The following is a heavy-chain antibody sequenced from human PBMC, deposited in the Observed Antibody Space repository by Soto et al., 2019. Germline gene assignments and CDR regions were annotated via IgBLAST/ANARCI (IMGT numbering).Heavy chain of an antibody. CDR2: ISAYNGNT. CDR1: GYTFTSYG. V-gene: IGHV1-18*01. J-gene: IGHJ3*02. Sequence: ASVKVSCKASGYTFTSYGISRVRQAPGQGLEWMGWISAYNGNTNYAQKLQGRVTMTTDTSTSTAYMELRSLRSDDTAVYYCARVLRDYYDSSGYHGAFDIWGQGTMVT. CDR3: ARVLRDYYDSSGYHGAFDI. D-gene: IGHD3-22*01.